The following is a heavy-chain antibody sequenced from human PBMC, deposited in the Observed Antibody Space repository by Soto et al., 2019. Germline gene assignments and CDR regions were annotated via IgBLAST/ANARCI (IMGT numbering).Heavy chain of an antibody. CDR1: GGSISSGGYS. J-gene: IGHJ6*02. Sequence: SETLSLTCAVSGGSISSGGYSWSWIRQPPGKGLEWIGYIYHSGSTYYNPSLKSRVTISVDRSKNQFSLKLSSVTAADTAVYYCASEYYDSSYYYGMDVWGQGTTVTVSS. CDR2: IYHSGST. D-gene: IGHD3-22*01. CDR3: ASEYYDSSYYYGMDV. V-gene: IGHV4-30-2*01.